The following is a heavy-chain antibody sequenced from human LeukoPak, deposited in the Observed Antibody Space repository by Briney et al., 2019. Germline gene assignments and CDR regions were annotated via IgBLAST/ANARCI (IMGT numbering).Heavy chain of an antibody. D-gene: IGHD3-10*01. V-gene: IGHV3-64D*08. J-gene: IGHJ4*02. CDR1: GFTFSSYA. Sequence: GGSERLSCSTSGFTFSSYAMNWVRQAPGKGLEYVSGISGNGGSTHYADSVKGRFTISRDNSKNTLYLQMTSLRGEDTAVYYCVKFQDEHKFGSSDYWGQGTL. CDR3: VKFQDEHKFGSSDY. CDR2: ISGNGGST.